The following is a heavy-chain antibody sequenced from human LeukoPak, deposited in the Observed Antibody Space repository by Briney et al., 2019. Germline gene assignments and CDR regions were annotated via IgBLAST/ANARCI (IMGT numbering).Heavy chain of an antibody. CDR3: ARGGYYDFWGGYGPFDP. Sequence: GGPLRLSCAASGFTFSSYAMHWVRQAPGKGLEGVAVISYDGSNKYYADSVKGRFTISRDNSKNTLYLQMNSLRAEDTAVYYCARGGYYDFWGGYGPFDPWGQGTLVTVSS. J-gene: IGHJ5*02. CDR2: ISYDGSNK. V-gene: IGHV3-30*04. D-gene: IGHD3-3*01. CDR1: GFTFSSYA.